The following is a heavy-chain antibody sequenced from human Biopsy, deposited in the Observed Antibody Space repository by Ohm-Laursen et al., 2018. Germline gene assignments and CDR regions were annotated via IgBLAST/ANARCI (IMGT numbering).Heavy chain of an antibody. J-gene: IGHJ4*02. CDR2: TWDDGSHQ. Sequence: RSLRLSCAASGFNFSAYGMHWVRQAPDKGLEWVALTWDDGSHQYYADSVKGRFTISRDNSKNSLYLHINTLRVEDTAVYYCVTDRLDDITKVRGIMTYWGQGTLVIVPS. D-gene: IGHD3-10*01. CDR3: VTDRLDDITKVRGIMTY. CDR1: GFNFSAYG. V-gene: IGHV3-33*01.